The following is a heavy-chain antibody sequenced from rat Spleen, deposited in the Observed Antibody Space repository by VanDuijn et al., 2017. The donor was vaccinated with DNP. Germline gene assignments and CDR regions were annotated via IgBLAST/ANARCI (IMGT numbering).Heavy chain of an antibody. Sequence: QVQLRESGPGLVQPSQTLSLTCTVSGFSLTSYHVHWVRQPPGKGLEWMGRIQSGGSPDYNSALKSRLSISRDTSKSQVFLKMHSLQLEDTATYYCARSPENSYIYLPWAYRGQGVMVTVSS. J-gene: IGHJ2*01. CDR1: GFSLTSYH. CDR2: IQSGGSP. CDR3: ARSPENSYIYLPWAY. D-gene: IGHD1-2*01. V-gene: IGHV2-27*01.